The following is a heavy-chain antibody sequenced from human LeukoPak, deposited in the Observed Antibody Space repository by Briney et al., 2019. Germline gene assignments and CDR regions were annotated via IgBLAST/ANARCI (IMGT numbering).Heavy chain of an antibody. Sequence: PGGSLRLSCAASGFTISTDGMSWVRQAPGKGLEWVSSISGGTTYYADSVKGRFTISRDNSKNTVSLQMNSLRAEDTAVYYCAKSVYHSGNYWGQGTLVTVSS. J-gene: IGHJ4*02. D-gene: IGHD3-10*01. V-gene: IGHV3-23*01. CDR3: AKSVYHSGNY. CDR2: ISGGTT. CDR1: GFTISTDG.